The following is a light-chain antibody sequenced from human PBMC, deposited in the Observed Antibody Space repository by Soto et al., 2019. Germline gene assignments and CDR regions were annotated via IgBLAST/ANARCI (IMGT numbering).Light chain of an antibody. V-gene: IGKV3-11*01. CDR1: HSVANN. CDR2: DAS. CDR3: QQLAAT. Sequence: EIVLTQSPATLSLSPGERATLSCRASHSVANNLAWYQHKPGEAPRLLIYDASNRATGIPARFSGSGSGTDFTLTISSLEPEDSAVYSCQQLAATFGQGTRLEIK. J-gene: IGKJ5*01.